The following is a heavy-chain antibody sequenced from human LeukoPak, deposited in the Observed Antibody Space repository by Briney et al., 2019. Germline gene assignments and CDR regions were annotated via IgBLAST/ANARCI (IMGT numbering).Heavy chain of an antibody. Sequence: GGSLRLSCAASGFTFSSYRMSWVRQAPGKGLEWVANIKQDGSEKYYVDSVKGRFTISRDNAKNSLYLQMNSLRAEDTAVYYCARSSARGYYYYYGMDVWGQGTTVTVSS. D-gene: IGHD6-25*01. J-gene: IGHJ6*02. V-gene: IGHV3-7*03. CDR2: IKQDGSEK. CDR3: ARSSARGYYYYYGMDV. CDR1: GFTFSSYR.